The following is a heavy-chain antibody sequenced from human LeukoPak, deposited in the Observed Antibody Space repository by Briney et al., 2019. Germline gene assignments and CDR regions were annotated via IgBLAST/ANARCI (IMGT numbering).Heavy chain of an antibody. CDR2: IRYDGSNK. CDR3: ARDLHIAVAGTEYFQH. Sequence: GGSLRLSCTASGFTFSSYGMHWVRQAPGKGLEWVAFIRYDGSNKYYADSVKGRFTISRDNSKNTLYLQMNSLRAEDTAVYYCARDLHIAVAGTEYFQHWGQGTLVTVSS. V-gene: IGHV3-30*02. D-gene: IGHD6-19*01. CDR1: GFTFSSYG. J-gene: IGHJ1*01.